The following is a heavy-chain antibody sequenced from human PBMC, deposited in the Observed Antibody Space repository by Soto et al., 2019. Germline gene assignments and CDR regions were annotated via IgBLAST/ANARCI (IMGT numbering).Heavy chain of an antibody. D-gene: IGHD5-12*01. CDR1: GGSISSYY. CDR3: ARSPGSYSGYDYYYYYYMDV. V-gene: IGHV4-59*01. J-gene: IGHJ6*03. CDR2: IYYSGST. Sequence: PSETLSLTCTVSGGSISSYYWSWTRQPPGKGLEWIGYIYYSGSTNYNPSLKSRVTISVDTSKNQFSLKLSSVTTADTAVYYCARSPGSYSGYDYYYYYYMDVWGKGTTVTVSS.